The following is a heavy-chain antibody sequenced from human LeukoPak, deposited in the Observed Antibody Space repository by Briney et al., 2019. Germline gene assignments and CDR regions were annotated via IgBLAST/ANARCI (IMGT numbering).Heavy chain of an antibody. D-gene: IGHD3-22*01. CDR1: GFTFSSYA. J-gene: IGHJ4*02. CDR3: AKDLAITMIVVGLFDY. Sequence: PGGSLSLSFAASGFTFSSYAMSWVRQAPGKGLEWVSAISGSGGSTYYADSVKGRFTISRDNSKNTLYLQMNSLRAEDTAVYYCAKDLAITMIVVGLFDYWGQGTLVTVSS. V-gene: IGHV3-23*01. CDR2: ISGSGGST.